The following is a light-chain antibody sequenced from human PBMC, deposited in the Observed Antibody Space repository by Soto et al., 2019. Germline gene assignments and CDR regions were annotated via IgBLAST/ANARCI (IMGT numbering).Light chain of an antibody. CDR3: QQYNNWPS. CDR2: DIS. CDR1: QTVSRN. V-gene: IGKV3-15*01. J-gene: IGKJ5*01. Sequence: EVMMTLSPATLSVYPGERATLSCRASQTVSRNLAWYQQRPGQAPRLLIYDISNRATGVPARFSGSGSETEFTLTIRSLQSEDFAVYFCQQYNNWPSFGQRRLLEVK.